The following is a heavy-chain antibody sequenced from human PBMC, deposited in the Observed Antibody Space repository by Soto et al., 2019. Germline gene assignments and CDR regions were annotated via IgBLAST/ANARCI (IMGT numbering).Heavy chain of an antibody. J-gene: IGHJ4*02. Sequence: GSLRLSCAASGFTFSSYAMSWVRQAPGKGLEWVSAISGSGGSTYYADSVKGRFTISRDNSKNTLYLQMKSLRAEDTDVYYCAKARRKISPFPFDYWGQGTLVTVSS. V-gene: IGHV3-23*01. CDR2: ISGSGGST. CDR1: GFTFSSYA. CDR3: AKARRKISPFPFDY.